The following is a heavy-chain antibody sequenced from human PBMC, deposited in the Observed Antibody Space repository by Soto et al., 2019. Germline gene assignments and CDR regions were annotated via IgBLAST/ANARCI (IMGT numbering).Heavy chain of an antibody. CDR3: ACDMRAGFTHYFLP. V-gene: IGHV4-59*02. Sequence: SQTLSLTCFVSGGSVTSYYRSWIRHFPGKVLEWIAYTSYTGNTNYHPTLQSRATISLDTSKTQLSLRLTSMTAADTAVYYCACDMRAGFTHYFLPWGQGILVTVSS. CDR2: TSYTGNT. J-gene: IGHJ5*02. CDR1: GGSVTSYY. D-gene: IGHD1-26*01.